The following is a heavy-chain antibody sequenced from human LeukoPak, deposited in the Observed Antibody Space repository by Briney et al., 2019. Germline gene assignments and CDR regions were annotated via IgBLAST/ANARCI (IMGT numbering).Heavy chain of an antibody. CDR3: AGTLLWFGESTPYYFDY. V-gene: IGHV4-30-2*01. CDR1: GGSISSGGYS. Sequence: SQTLSLTCAVSGGSISSGGYSWSWIRQPPGKGLEWIGYIYHSGSTYYNPSLKSRVTISVDRSKNQFSLKLSSVTAADTAVYYCAGTLLWFGESTPYYFDYWGQGTLVTVSS. CDR2: IYHSGST. J-gene: IGHJ4*02. D-gene: IGHD3-10*01.